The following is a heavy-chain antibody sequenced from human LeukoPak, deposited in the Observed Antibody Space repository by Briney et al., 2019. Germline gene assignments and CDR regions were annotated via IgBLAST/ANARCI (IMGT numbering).Heavy chain of an antibody. D-gene: IGHD2-2*01. V-gene: IGHV1-2*02. CDR3: ASGSHCSSTSCYGWLRFDY. CDR1: GYTFTGYY. Sequence: ASVKVSCKASGYTFTGYYMHWVRQAPGQGLEWMGWINPNSGGTNYAQKFQGRVTMTRDTSISTAYMELSSLRSEDTAVYYCASGSHCSSTSCYGWLRFDYWGQGTLVTVSS. J-gene: IGHJ4*02. CDR2: INPNSGGT.